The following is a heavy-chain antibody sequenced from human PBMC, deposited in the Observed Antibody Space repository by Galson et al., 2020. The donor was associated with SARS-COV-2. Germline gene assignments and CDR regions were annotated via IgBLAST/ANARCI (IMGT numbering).Heavy chain of an antibody. D-gene: IGHD2-2*01. J-gene: IGHJ6*03. CDR2: IGTAGDT. CDR3: VRGDIVVVPAATNSGRYYYYYYMDV. V-gene: IGHV3-13*01. CDR1: GFTFSSYD. Sequence: GGSLRLSCAASGFTFSSYDMHWVRQATGKGLEWVSAIGTAGDTYYPGSVKGRFTISSENAKNSLYVQMNSLRAGDTAVYYCVRGDIVVVPAATNSGRYYYYYYMDVWGKGTTVTVSS.